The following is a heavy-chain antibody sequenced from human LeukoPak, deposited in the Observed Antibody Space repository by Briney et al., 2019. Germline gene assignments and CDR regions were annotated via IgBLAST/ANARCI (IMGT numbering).Heavy chain of an antibody. J-gene: IGHJ6*03. D-gene: IGHD5/OR15-5a*01. CDR3: ARALRGKYYYYYYMDV. CDR2: IYYSGST. CDR1: GGSISSYY. V-gene: IGHV4-59*01. Sequence: SETLSLTCTVSGGSISSYYWSWIRQPPGKGLEWIGYIYYSGSTNYNPSLKSRVTISVDTSRNQFSLKLSSVAAADAAVYYCARALRGKYYYYYYMDVWGKGTTVTVSS.